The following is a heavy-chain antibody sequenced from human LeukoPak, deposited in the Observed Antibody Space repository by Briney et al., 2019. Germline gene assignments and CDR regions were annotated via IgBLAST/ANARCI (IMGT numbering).Heavy chain of an antibody. CDR1: GGSISSSSYY. V-gene: IGHV4-39*01. D-gene: IGHD6-13*01. CDR2: IYYSGST. Sequence: SETLSLTCTVSGGSISSSSYYWGWIRQPPGKGLEWIGSIYYSGSTYYNPSLKSRVTISVDTSKNQFSLKLSSVTAADTAVYYCARHRQWGSSSWYVPLGFDYWGQGTLVTVSS. J-gene: IGHJ4*02. CDR3: ARHRQWGSSSWYVPLGFDY.